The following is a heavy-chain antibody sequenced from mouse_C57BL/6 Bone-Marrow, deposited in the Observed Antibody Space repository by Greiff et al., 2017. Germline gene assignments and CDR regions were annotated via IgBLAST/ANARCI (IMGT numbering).Heavy chain of an antibody. V-gene: IGHV14-3*01. J-gene: IGHJ1*03. D-gene: IGHD1-1*01. CDR2: IDPANGNT. CDR1: GFNIKNTY. Sequence: VQLQQSVAELVRPGASVKLSCTASGFNIKNTYMHWVKQRPEQGLEWIGRIDPANGNTKYAPKFQGKATITADTSANTAYLQLSSLTSEDTAIYYCATSPITPYWYFDVWGTGTTVTVSS. CDR3: ATSPITPYWYFDV.